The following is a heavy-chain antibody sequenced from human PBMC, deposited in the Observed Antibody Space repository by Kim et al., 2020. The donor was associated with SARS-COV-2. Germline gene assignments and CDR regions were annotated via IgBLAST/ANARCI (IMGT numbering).Heavy chain of an antibody. J-gene: IGHJ2*01. CDR3: ARSVVPAAWTDL. CDR2: IYYSGST. Sequence: SETLSLTCTVSGGSISSGGYYWSWIRQHPGKGLEWIWYIYYSGSTYYNPSLKSRVTISVDTSKNQFSLKLSSVTAADTAVYYFARSVVPAAWTDLWGRGTLVTVSS. V-gene: IGHV4-31*03. CDR1: GGSISSGGYY. D-gene: IGHD2-2*01.